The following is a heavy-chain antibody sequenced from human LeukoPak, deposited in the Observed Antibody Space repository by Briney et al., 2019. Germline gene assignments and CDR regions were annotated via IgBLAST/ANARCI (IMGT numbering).Heavy chain of an antibody. Sequence: ASVKVSCKASGYTFTGYHMHWVRQDPGQGLEWMGWINPNSGGTNYAQKFQGRVTMTRDTSISTAYMELSRLRSDDTAVYYCARGSITMVRGVIGRYWGQGTLVTVSS. CDR3: ARGSITMVRGVIGRY. CDR2: INPNSGGT. D-gene: IGHD3-10*01. J-gene: IGHJ4*02. V-gene: IGHV1-2*02. CDR1: GYTFTGYH.